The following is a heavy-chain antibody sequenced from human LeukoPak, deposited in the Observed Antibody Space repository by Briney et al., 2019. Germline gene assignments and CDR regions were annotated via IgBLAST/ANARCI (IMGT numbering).Heavy chain of an antibody. D-gene: IGHD6-13*01. CDR3: ASPAVYSSSWYYFDY. CDR1: GFTFSSFG. V-gene: IGHV3-30*03. Sequence: PGGSLRLSCAASGFTFSSFGMHWVRQAPGKGLEWVAVISYDGSSKYYADSVKGRFTISRDNSKNTLYLQMNSLRAEDTAVYYCASPAVYSSSWYYFDYWGQGTLVTVS. CDR2: ISYDGSSK. J-gene: IGHJ4*02.